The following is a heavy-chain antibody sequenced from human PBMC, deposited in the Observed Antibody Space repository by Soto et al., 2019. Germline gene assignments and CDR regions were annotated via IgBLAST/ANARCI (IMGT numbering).Heavy chain of an antibody. CDR3: AREGYCSSTSCYSFDY. D-gene: IGHD2-2*01. Sequence: GASVKVSCKASGGTFSSYAMHWVRQAPGKGLEYVSAISSNGGSTYYANSVKGRFTISRDNSKNTLYLQMGSPRAEDMALYYCAREGYCSSTSCYSFDYWGQGTLVTVSS. V-gene: IGHV3-64*01. J-gene: IGHJ4*02. CDR1: GGTFSSYA. CDR2: ISSNGGST.